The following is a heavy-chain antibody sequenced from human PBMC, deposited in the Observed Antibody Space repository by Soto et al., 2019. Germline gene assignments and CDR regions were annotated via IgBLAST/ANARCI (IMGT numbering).Heavy chain of an antibody. V-gene: IGHV3-23*01. D-gene: IGHD1-26*01. CDR3: AKDRFGIVGPVDY. CDR1: GVIFRDYA. J-gene: IGHJ4*02. Sequence: GGSLRLSCAASGVIFRDYAMSWVRQAPGKGLECVACISGSGDKTFYADSVKGRFTISRDNSKNTVSLHMNSLRVDDTAVYFCAKDRFGIVGPVDYWGPGTLVTVSS. CDR2: ISGSGDKT.